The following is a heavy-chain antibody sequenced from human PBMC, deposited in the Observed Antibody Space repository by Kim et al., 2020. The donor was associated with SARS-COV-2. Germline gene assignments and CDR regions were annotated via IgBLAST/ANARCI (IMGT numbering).Heavy chain of an antibody. CDR3: ATEDTAMVADFDY. Sequence: YNPSLKSRVTISVDTSKNQFSLKLSSVTAADTAVYYCATEDTAMVADFDYWGQGTLVTVSS. D-gene: IGHD5-18*01. J-gene: IGHJ4*02. V-gene: IGHV4-39*01.